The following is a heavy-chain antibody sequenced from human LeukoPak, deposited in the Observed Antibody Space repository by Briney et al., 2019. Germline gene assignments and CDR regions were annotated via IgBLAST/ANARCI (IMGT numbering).Heavy chain of an antibody. V-gene: IGHV4-59*01. CDR3: ARVGASTRNFDC. D-gene: IGHD1-26*01. CDR1: SGSISSYY. Sequence: PSETLSLTCTVSSGSISSYYWTWIRQPPGKGLEWIGAIYYSGNTYYNPSLKSRVTISVDTSNNQFSLKLSSVTAADTAVYYCARVGASTRNFDCWGQGTLVTVSS. J-gene: IGHJ4*02. CDR2: IYYSGNT.